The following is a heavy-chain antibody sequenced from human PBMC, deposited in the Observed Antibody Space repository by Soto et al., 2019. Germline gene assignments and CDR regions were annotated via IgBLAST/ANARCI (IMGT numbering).Heavy chain of an antibody. J-gene: IGHJ4*02. D-gene: IGHD4-17*01. Sequence: SETLSLTCTVSGGSISSYYWSWIRQPPGKGLEWIGYIYYSGSTNYNPSLKSRVTISVDTSKNQFSLKLSSVTAADTAVYYCARGGYGDYPYYFDYWGQGTLVTVSS. CDR2: IYYSGST. CDR1: GGSISSYY. V-gene: IGHV4-59*01. CDR3: ARGGYGDYPYYFDY.